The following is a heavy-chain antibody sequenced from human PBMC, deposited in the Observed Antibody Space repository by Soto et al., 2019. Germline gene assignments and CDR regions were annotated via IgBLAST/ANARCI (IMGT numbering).Heavy chain of an antibody. CDR3: ARHGYYDSSSYYGFGY. J-gene: IGHJ4*02. CDR2: IDPSGGST. V-gene: IGHV1-46*01. CDR1: GYTFTSYY. D-gene: IGHD3-22*01. Sequence: ASVKVSCKTSGYTFTSYYMHWVRQAPGQGLEWMGIIDPSGGSTSYAQKFQGRVTMTRDTSTSTVYMGLNSVTAADTAVYYCARHGYYDSSSYYGFGYWGQGTLVTVSS.